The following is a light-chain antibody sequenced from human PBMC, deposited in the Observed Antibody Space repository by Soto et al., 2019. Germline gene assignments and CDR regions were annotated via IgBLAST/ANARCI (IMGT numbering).Light chain of an antibody. CDR2: SND. CDR3: AVWDDSLNGYV. Sequence: QSVLTQPPSVSGAPGQRVTISCAGGSSSIGAGYDVNWYRQLPGTAPKLLIYSNDQRPSGVPDRLSGSKSGTSASLAISGLQSEDEAEYYCAVWDDSLNGYVFGTGTKLTVL. J-gene: IGLJ1*01. CDR1: SSSIGAGYD. V-gene: IGLV1-44*01.